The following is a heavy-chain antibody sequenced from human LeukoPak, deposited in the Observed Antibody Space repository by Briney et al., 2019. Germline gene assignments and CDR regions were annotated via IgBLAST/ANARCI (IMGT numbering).Heavy chain of an antibody. CDR3: LREETVVVIREPPP. D-gene: IGHD3-22*01. V-gene: IGHV3-7*01. CDR1: GFTFINYW. CDR2: VNQYGNDR. Sequence: GGSLRLSCAASGFTFINYWMSWVRQAPGKGLEWVANVNQYGNDRYYVDSVKGRFTISRDNAKNSLYLQMNSLRVEDTAIHFCLREETVVVIREPPPRGQGTLVTVSS. J-gene: IGHJ4*02.